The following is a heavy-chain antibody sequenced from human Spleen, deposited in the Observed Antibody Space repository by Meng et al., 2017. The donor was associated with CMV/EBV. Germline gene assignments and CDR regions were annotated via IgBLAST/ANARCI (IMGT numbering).Heavy chain of an antibody. V-gene: IGHV1-2*02. D-gene: IGHD3-22*01. J-gene: IGHJ3*02. CDR1: GYTFTGYY. CDR2: INPNSGGT. CDR3: ARSNYYDGSGYSPFYAFDI. Sequence: ASVKVSCKASGYTFTGYYMHWVRQAPGQGLEWMGWINPNSGGTNYAQKFQGRVTMTRDTSISIAYMELSRLRSDDTAVYYCARSNYYDGSGYSPFYAFDIWGQGTMVTVSS.